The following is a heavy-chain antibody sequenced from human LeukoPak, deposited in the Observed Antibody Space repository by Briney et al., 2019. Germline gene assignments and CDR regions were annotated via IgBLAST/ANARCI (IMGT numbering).Heavy chain of an antibody. V-gene: IGHV3-23*01. J-gene: IGHJ4*02. D-gene: IGHD4-17*01. Sequence: GGSLRLSCAASGFTVSSNYMSWVRQAPGKGLEWVSVISGSGGYSYYADSVKGRFTISRDNSKSTLCLQMNSLRAEDTALYYCAKDGDYDTWGSYWGQGTPVTVSS. CDR1: GFTVSSNY. CDR3: AKDGDYDTWGSY. CDR2: ISGSGGYS.